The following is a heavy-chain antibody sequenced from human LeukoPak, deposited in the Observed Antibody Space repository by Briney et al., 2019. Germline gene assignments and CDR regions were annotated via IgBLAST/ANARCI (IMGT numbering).Heavy chain of an antibody. V-gene: IGHV4-59*12. CDR1: GGSISSYY. CDR2: ICHSGST. CDR3: ARDSSRYGLGSYYNAYWFDP. D-gene: IGHD3-10*01. J-gene: IGHJ5*01. Sequence: SETPSLTCTFSGGSISSYYWSWIRQPPGKGLEWIGCICHSGSTNYNPSLKSRVTISVDTSKNQFSLKLSSVTAADTAVYYCARDSSRYGLGSYYNAYWFDPWGQGSLVTVSS.